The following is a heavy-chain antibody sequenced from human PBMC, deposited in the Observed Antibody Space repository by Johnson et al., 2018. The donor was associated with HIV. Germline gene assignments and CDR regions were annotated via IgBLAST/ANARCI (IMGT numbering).Heavy chain of an antibody. CDR1: GFTFSSYD. CDR2: IGTAGDT. J-gene: IGHJ3*02. CDR3: ARDRGSMPAVAFDI. V-gene: IGHV3-13*01. Sequence: VQLVESGGGLVQPGGSLRLSCAASGFTFSSYDMHWVRQATGKGLEWVSAIGTAGDTYYPGSVKGRFTVSRDNSKNTLYLQMDSLRAEDTAVYYCARDRGSMPAVAFDIWGQGTMVTVSS. D-gene: IGHD2-2*01.